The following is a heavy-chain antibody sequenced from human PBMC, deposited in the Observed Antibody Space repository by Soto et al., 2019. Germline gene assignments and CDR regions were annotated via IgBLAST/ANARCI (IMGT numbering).Heavy chain of an antibody. CDR2: IYYSGST. V-gene: IGHV4-39*01. J-gene: IGHJ3*02. CDR3: ARQPPAYSSSPFEVMGAFDI. Sequence: PSETLSLTCTVSGGSISSSSYYWGWIRQPPGKGLEWIGSIYYSGSTYYNPSLKSRVTISVDTSKNQFSLKLSSVTAADTAVYYCARQPPAYSSSPFEVMGAFDIWGQGTMVTVSS. D-gene: IGHD6-13*01. CDR1: GGSISSSSYY.